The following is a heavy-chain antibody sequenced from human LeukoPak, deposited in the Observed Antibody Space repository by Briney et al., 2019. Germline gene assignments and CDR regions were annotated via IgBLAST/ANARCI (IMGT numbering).Heavy chain of an antibody. CDR1: GGSISSSSYY. J-gene: IGHJ4*02. CDR3: ARRGRSLRYFDWSPSYYFDY. CDR2: IYYSGST. V-gene: IGHV4-39*01. D-gene: IGHD3-9*01. Sequence: PSETLSLTCTVSGGSISSSSYYRGWIRQPPGKGLEWIGSIYYSGSTYYNPSLKSRVTISVDTSKNQFSLKLSSVTAADTAVYYCARRGRSLRYFDWSPSYYFDYWGQGTLVTVSS.